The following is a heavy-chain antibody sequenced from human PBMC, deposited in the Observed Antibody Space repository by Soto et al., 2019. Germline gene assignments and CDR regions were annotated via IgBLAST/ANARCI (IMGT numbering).Heavy chain of an antibody. Sequence: EVQLVESGGGLVKPGGSLRLSCAASGFTFSSYSMNWVRQAPGKGLEWVSSISSSSSYIYYADSVKGRFTISRDNAKNSLSLKMNSLRSDDTAVYYWARVVVVPAAGIDYWGQGTLVTVSS. D-gene: IGHD2-2*01. CDR2: ISSSSSYI. J-gene: IGHJ4*02. CDR3: ARVVVVPAAGIDY. CDR1: GFTFSSYS. V-gene: IGHV3-21*01.